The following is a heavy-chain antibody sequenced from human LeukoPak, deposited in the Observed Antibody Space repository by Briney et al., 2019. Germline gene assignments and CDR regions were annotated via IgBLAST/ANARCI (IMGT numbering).Heavy chain of an antibody. CDR3: ARGRVAVAGFDY. D-gene: IGHD6-19*01. V-gene: IGHV4-59*01. Sequence: NTSETLSLTCTVSGASISSYYWSWIXQSPGXGLXWIGYIYYSGSTNYNPSLKSRVTISIDTSKNQFSLKLSSVTAADTAVYYCARGRVAVAGFDYWGQGTLVTVSS. CDR1: GASISSYY. J-gene: IGHJ4*02. CDR2: IYYSGST.